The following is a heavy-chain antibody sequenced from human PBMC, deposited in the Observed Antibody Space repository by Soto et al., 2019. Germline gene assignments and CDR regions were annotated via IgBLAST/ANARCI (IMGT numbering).Heavy chain of an antibody. V-gene: IGHV4-34*01. Sequence: PSETLSLTCAVYGGSFSGYYWSWIRQPPGKGLGWIGEINHSGSTNYNPSLKSRVTISVDTSKNQFSLKLSSVTAADTAVYYCARDRTYYDFWSGYSPANYYYGMDVWGQGTTVTVSS. D-gene: IGHD3-3*01. J-gene: IGHJ6*02. CDR2: INHSGST. CDR1: GGSFSGYY. CDR3: ARDRTYYDFWSGYSPANYYYGMDV.